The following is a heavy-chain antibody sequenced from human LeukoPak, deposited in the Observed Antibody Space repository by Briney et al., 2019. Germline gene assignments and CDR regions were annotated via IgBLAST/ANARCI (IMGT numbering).Heavy chain of an antibody. CDR2: IVVGSGTT. D-gene: IGHD6-13*01. V-gene: IGHV1-58*02. CDR1: GFTFTSSA. CDR3: ALAAAGTVPFDY. J-gene: IGHJ4*02. Sequence: SVKVSCKASGFTFTSSAMQWVRQARGQRLEWIGWIVVGSGTTNYAQKFQERVTITRDMSTSTAYMELSSLRSEDTAVYYCALAAAGTVPFDYWGQGTLVTVSS.